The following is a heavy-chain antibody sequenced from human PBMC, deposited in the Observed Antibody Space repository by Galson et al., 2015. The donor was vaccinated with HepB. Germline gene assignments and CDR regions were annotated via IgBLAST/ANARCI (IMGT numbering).Heavy chain of an antibody. CDR2: ISSSSSTI. CDR3: ARDRGGSGSYLSYYYDMDV. CDR1: GFTFSSYS. Sequence: SLRLSCAASGFTFSSYSMNWVRQAPGKGLEWVSYISSSSSTIYYADSVKGRFTISRDNAKNSLYLRMNSLRAEDAAVYYCARDRGGSGSYLSYYYDMDVWGQGTTVTVSS. V-gene: IGHV3-48*04. D-gene: IGHD3-10*01. J-gene: IGHJ6*02.